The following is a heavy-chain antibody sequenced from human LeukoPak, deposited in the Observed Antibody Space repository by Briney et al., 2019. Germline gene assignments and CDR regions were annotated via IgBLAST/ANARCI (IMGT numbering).Heavy chain of an antibody. Sequence: SETLSLTCTISGGSISSYFWSWIRQPPGKGLEWIGYIYYSGSTNYNPSLKSRVTISVDTSKNQFSLKLSSVTAADTAVYYCARALTYVDTAMVFDYWGQGTLVTVSS. CDR2: IYYSGST. J-gene: IGHJ4*02. V-gene: IGHV4-59*01. CDR3: ARALTYVDTAMVFDY. D-gene: IGHD5-18*01. CDR1: GGSISSYF.